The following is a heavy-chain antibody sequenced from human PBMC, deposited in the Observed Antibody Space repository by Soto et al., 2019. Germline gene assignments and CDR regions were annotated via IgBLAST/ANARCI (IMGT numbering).Heavy chain of an antibody. CDR2: IKSKTDGGTT. CDR1: GFTFSNAW. Sequence: EVQLVESGGGLVEPGGSLRLSCTASGFTFSNAWMTWVRQAPGKGLEWVGGIKSKTDGGTTDYAAPVKGRFTISRDDSKNTMYLQMNSLKTEDTAVYYCTIPRGPMIRPWGQGTLVTVSS. D-gene: IGHD3-22*01. CDR3: TIPRGPMIRP. V-gene: IGHV3-15*01. J-gene: IGHJ5*02.